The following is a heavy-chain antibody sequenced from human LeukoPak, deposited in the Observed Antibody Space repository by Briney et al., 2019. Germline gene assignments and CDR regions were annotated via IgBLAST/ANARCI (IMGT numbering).Heavy chain of an antibody. CDR1: GFTFSSYS. Sequence: GGSLRLSCAASGFTFSSYSMNWGRQAPGKGLEWVSYISSDSRTIYYADSVKGRFTISRDNAKNSLYLQMKSLRDEDTAVYYCARYGSGTSYITNYFDYWGQGTLVTVSS. CDR3: ARYGSGTSYITNYFDY. V-gene: IGHV3-48*02. D-gene: IGHD3-10*01. CDR2: ISSDSRTI. J-gene: IGHJ4*02.